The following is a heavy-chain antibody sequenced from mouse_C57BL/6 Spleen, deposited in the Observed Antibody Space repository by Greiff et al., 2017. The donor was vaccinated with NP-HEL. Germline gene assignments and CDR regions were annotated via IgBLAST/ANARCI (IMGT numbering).Heavy chain of an antibody. CDR3: ARSDYSNYPYYFDC. Sequence: VQLQQSGAELVKPGASVKISCKASGYAFSSYWMNWVKQRPGKGLEWIGQIYPGGGDTDYNGKFKGKATLTADKSSSTAYMQLSSLTSEDSTVYFCARSDYSNYPYYFDCWGQGTTLTVSS. CDR2: IYPGGGDT. D-gene: IGHD2-5*01. CDR1: GYAFSSYW. V-gene: IGHV1-80*01. J-gene: IGHJ2*01.